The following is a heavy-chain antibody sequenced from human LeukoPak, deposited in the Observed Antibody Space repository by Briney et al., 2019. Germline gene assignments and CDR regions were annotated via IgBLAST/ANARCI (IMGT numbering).Heavy chain of an antibody. CDR2: IYTSGST. Sequence: SETLSLTCTVSGGSISSYYWSWIRQPAGKGLEWIGRIYTSGSTNYNPSLKSRVTMSVDTSKNQFSLKLSSVTAADTAVYYCARDRQHRYSSSWRFYYYGMDVWGQGTTVTVSS. D-gene: IGHD6-13*01. J-gene: IGHJ6*02. CDR3: ARDRQHRYSSSWRFYYYGMDV. CDR1: GGSISSYY. V-gene: IGHV4-4*07.